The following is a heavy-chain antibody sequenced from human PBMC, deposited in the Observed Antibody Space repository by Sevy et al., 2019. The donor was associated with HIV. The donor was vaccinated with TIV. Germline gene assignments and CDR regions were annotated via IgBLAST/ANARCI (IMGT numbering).Heavy chain of an antibody. Sequence: GGSLRLSCAASGFTFSSYSMNWVRQAPGKGLEWVSSISSSSSYIYYADSVKGRLPISRDNAKNSLYLLMNSLRAEDTAVYYCARDYSYCSSTSCYQWQGIDYWGQGTLVTVSS. CDR2: ISSSSSYI. CDR3: ARDYSYCSSTSCYQWQGIDY. CDR1: GFTFSSYS. D-gene: IGHD2-2*01. V-gene: IGHV3-21*06. J-gene: IGHJ4*02.